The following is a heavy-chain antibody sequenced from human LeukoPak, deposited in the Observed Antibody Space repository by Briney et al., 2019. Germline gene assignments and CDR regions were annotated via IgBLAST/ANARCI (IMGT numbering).Heavy chain of an antibody. V-gene: IGHV3-7*03. D-gene: IGHD3-10*01. CDR2: IKEDGSET. Sequence: GGSLRLSCAASGLIFSNYWMTRVRQAPGKGLEWVANIKEDGSETYYVDSVKGRFTISRDNDKNTLYLQMNSLRAEDTAVYYCEAYGSVWGQGTLVIVSS. J-gene: IGHJ4*02. CDR3: EAYGSV. CDR1: GLIFSNYW.